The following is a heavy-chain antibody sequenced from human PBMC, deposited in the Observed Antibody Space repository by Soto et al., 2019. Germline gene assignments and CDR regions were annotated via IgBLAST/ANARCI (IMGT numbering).Heavy chain of an antibody. D-gene: IGHD3-16*02. CDR1: GGSISSSRSY. CDR2: INHSGST. V-gene: IGHV4-39*07. Sequence: SETLSLTCNVSGGSISSSRSYWAWIRQPPGKGLEWIGEINHSGSTNYNPSLKSRVTISVDTSKNQFSLKLSSVTAADTAVYYCARDAFDYDYIWGSYRYNNWFDPWGQGTLVTVSS. J-gene: IGHJ5*02. CDR3: ARDAFDYDYIWGSYRYNNWFDP.